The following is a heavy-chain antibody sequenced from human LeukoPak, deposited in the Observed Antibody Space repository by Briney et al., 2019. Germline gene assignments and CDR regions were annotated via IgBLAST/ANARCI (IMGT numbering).Heavy chain of an antibody. CDR1: GGSISSYY. D-gene: IGHD4-17*01. V-gene: IGHV4-34*01. J-gene: IGHJ5*02. Sequence: SETLSLTCTVSGGSISSYYWSWIRQPPGKGLEWIGEINHSGSTNYNPSLKSRVTMSLDTSKNQFSLRLSSVTTADTAFYYCARSRGGYGDYGSWFDPWGQGTLVNVSP. CDR2: INHSGST. CDR3: ARSRGGYGDYGSWFDP.